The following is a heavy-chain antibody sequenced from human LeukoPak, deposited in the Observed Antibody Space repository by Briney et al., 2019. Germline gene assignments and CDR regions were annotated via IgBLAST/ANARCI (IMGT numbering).Heavy chain of an antibody. D-gene: IGHD3-9*01. CDR3: ARDRDYDILTGYYGDWFDP. Sequence: GGSLRLSCAASGFTVSSNYMSWVRQAPGRGLEWVSSISSSSIYIYYADSVKGRFTISRDNAKNSLYLQMNSLRDEDTAVYYCARDRDYDILTGYYGDWFDPWGQGTLVTVSS. J-gene: IGHJ5*02. CDR2: ISSSSIYI. CDR1: GFTVSSNY. V-gene: IGHV3-21*01.